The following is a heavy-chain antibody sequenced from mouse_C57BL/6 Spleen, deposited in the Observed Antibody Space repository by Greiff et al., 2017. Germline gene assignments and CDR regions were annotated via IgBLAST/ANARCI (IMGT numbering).Heavy chain of an antibody. V-gene: IGHV1-53*01. D-gene: IGHD1-1*01. Sequence: QVQLQQPGTELVKPGASVKLSCKASGYTFTSYWMHWVKQRPGQGLEWIGNINPSNGGTNYNEKFKSKATLTVDKSSSTAYMQLSSLTSEDSAVYYCASLRITTVVADWYFDVWGTGTTVTVSS. CDR2: INPSNGGT. J-gene: IGHJ1*03. CDR3: ASLRITTVVADWYFDV. CDR1: GYTFTSYW.